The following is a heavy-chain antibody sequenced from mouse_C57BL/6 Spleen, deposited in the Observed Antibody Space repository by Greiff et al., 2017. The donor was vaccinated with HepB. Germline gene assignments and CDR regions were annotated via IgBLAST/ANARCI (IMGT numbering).Heavy chain of an antibody. CDR2: INYDGSST. Sequence: EVQVVESEGGLVQPGSSMKLSCTASGFTFSDYYMAWVRQVPEKGLEWVANINYDGSSTYYLNSLKSRFIISRDNAKNILYLQMSSLKSEDTATYYCARDLDYNYFDYWGQGTTLTVSS. CDR1: GFTFSDYY. V-gene: IGHV5-16*01. D-gene: IGHD2-12*01. CDR3: ARDLDYNYFDY. J-gene: IGHJ2*01.